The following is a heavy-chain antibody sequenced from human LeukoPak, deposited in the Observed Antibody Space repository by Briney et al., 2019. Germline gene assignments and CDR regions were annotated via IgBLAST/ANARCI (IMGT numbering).Heavy chain of an antibody. CDR3: ARVVRGAVTSKCFDP. D-gene: IGHD3-10*02. CDR2: ISNSGTT. J-gene: IGHJ5*02. CDR1: GGSINDYY. V-gene: IGHV4-59*01. Sequence: SETLSLTCTVSGGSINDYYWTWIRQAPGKGLEWLGYISNSGTTDYNPALKSRGTIPVGTSKNEFSLKVTSVTAADTAMYYCARVVRGAVTSKCFDPWGQGTLVTVSS.